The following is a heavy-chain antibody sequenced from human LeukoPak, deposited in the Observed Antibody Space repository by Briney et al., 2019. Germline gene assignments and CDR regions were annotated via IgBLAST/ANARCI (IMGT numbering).Heavy chain of an antibody. J-gene: IGHJ4*02. CDR2: IYSAGFT. D-gene: IGHD6-13*01. CDR3: ARGRSGSPPQVDY. Sequence: GGSLRLSCAASGFTVSTNYMTWVRQAPGKGLEWVSVIYSAGFTYYADSVKGRFTISTHNSMNMLFLQMDDVRPEDTAVYYCARGRSGSPPQVDYWGQGTLVTVSS. CDR1: GFTVSTNY. V-gene: IGHV3-53*04.